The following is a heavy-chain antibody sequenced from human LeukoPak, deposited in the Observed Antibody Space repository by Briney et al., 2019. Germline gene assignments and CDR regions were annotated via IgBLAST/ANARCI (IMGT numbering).Heavy chain of an antibody. D-gene: IGHD6-19*01. CDR1: GGSISSGSYY. Sequence: SETLSLTCTVSGGSISSGSYYWSWIRQLAGKGLEWIGRIYIGGSTNYNPSLKSRVIISKDTSKNQFSLKLSSVTAADTAVYYCAREQWLPYFDYWGQGTLVTVSS. CDR2: IYIGGST. J-gene: IGHJ4*02. CDR3: AREQWLPYFDY. V-gene: IGHV4-61*02.